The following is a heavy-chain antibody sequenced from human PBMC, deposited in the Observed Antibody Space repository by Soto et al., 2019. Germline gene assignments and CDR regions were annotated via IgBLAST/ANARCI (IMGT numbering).Heavy chain of an antibody. V-gene: IGHV3-23*01. CDR2: ISGSGGST. J-gene: IGHJ4*02. D-gene: IGHD3-9*01. Sequence: PGGSLRLSCAASGFTFSSYAMSWVRQALGKGLEWVSAISGSGGSTYYADSVKGRFTISRDNSKNTLYLQMNSLRAEDTAVYYCAKDHGGDILTGYEGFGSYWGQGTLVTVSS. CDR1: GFTFSSYA. CDR3: AKDHGGDILTGYEGFGSY.